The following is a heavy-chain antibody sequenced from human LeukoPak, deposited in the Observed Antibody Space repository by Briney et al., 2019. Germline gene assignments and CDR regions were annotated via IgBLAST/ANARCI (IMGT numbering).Heavy chain of an antibody. D-gene: IGHD6-13*01. CDR1: GFTFNQYS. J-gene: IGHJ4*02. Sequence: GGSLRLSCAASGFTFNQYSMNWVRQAPGKGLEWVSSISSSCSYIYYADSVKGRFSISRDNAKNSLYLQMNSLRAEDTAVYYCARDQGQQLVRGFDYWGPGTLVTVFS. CDR2: ISSSCSYI. CDR3: ARDQGQQLVRGFDY. V-gene: IGHV3-21*01.